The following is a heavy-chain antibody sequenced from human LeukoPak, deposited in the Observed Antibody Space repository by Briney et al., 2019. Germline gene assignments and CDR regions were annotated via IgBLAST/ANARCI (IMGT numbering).Heavy chain of an antibody. Sequence: PGGSLRLSCAASGFTFSSYAMSWVRQAPGKGLEWVSAISGSGGSTYYADSVKGRFTISRDNSKNTLYLQMNSLRAEDTAVYYCAKGYDFWSGYQAFDYWGQGTLDTVSS. CDR3: AKGYDFWSGYQAFDY. CDR2: ISGSGGST. V-gene: IGHV3-23*01. D-gene: IGHD3-3*01. CDR1: GFTFSSYA. J-gene: IGHJ4*02.